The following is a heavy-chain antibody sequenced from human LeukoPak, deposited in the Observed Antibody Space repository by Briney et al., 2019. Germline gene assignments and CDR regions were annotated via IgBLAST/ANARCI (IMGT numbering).Heavy chain of an antibody. D-gene: IGHD3-22*01. J-gene: IGHJ4*02. CDR1: GFTFSNAW. CDR3: TTEAHYYDSGAIKYFDY. CDR2: IKSKTDGGAT. Sequence: GGPLRLSCAASGFTFSNAWMSWVRQAPGKELEWVGRIKSKTDGGATHYAAPVKGRFTISRDDSKNTLYLQMNSLKTEDTAVYYCTTEAHYYDSGAIKYFDYWGQGTLVTVSS. V-gene: IGHV3-15*01.